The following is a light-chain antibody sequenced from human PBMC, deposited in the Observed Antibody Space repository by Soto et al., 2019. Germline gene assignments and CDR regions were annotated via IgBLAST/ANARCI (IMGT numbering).Light chain of an antibody. CDR3: QQRSNWPPT. CDR2: DAS. CDR1: QSVSSY. J-gene: IGKJ5*01. V-gene: IGKV3-11*01. Sequence: EIVLTQSPATLSLSPGERATLSCRASQSVSSYLAWYQQKPGXXPRLLIYDASNRATGIPARFSGXXSGTDFTLTISSLEPEDFAVYYCQQRSNWPPTFGQGTRLEI.